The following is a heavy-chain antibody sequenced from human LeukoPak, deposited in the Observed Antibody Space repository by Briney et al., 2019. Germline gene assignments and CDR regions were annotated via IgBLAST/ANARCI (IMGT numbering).Heavy chain of an antibody. V-gene: IGHV4-30-4*08. CDR2: IYYSGST. Sequence: SETLSLTCTVSGGSTSSGDYYWSWIRQPPGKGLEWIGYIYYSGSTYYNPSLKSRVTISVDTSKNQFSLKPSSVTAADTAVYYCARTDSHYYFDYWGQGTLVTVSS. D-gene: IGHD3-3*01. J-gene: IGHJ4*02. CDR3: ARTDSHYYFDY. CDR1: GGSTSSGDYY.